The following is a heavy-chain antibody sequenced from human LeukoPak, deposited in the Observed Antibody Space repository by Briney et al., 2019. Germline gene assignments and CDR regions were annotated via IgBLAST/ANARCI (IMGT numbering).Heavy chain of an antibody. J-gene: IGHJ3*02. CDR1: GYSFTSYW. CDR2: IYPGDSDT. V-gene: IGHV5-51*01. D-gene: IGHD6-6*01. CDR3: ARSAGAAPYAFDI. Sequence: GESLKISCKGSGYSFTSYWIGWVGQMPGKGLEWMGIIYPGDSDTRYSPPFQGQVTISADKSISTAYLQWSSLKASDTAMYYCARSAGAAPYAFDIWGQGTMVTVSS.